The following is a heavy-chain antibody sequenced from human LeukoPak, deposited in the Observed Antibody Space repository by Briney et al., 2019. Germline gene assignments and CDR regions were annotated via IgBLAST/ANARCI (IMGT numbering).Heavy chain of an antibody. V-gene: IGHV3-15*01. D-gene: IGHD6-13*01. CDR1: GFTFSNAW. CDR2: IKSKTDGGTT. J-gene: IGHJ5*02. CDR3: TTRIAAAAFVP. Sequence: NAGGSLRLSCAASGFTFSNAWMSWVRKAPGKGLEWVGRIKSKTDGGTTDYVVSVKGRFTISRDDSKNTLYLQMNSLKTEDTAVYYCTTRIAAAAFVPWGQGTLVTVSS.